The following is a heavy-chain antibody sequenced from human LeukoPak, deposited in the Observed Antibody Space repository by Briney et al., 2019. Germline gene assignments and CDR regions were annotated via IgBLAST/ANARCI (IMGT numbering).Heavy chain of an antibody. D-gene: IGHD3-10*01. J-gene: IGHJ5*01. V-gene: IGHV3-21*06. CDR3: TAGEVWFAS. CDR1: GFTFSTYS. Sequence: GGSLRLSCAVSGFTFSTYSMTWVRQAPGKGLEWVSSISSGSRYMYYADSVEGRFTISRDNAKNSLYLQVNSLRAEDSAVYYCTAGEVWFASWGQGTLVTVSA. CDR2: ISSGSRYM.